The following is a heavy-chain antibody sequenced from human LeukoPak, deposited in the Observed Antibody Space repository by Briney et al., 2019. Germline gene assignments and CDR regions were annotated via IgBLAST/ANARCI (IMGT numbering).Heavy chain of an antibody. CDR3: AKDLIGAVAGPSVDY. V-gene: IGHV3-23*01. Sequence: PGGSLRLSCAASGFTFSTYAMNWVRQAPGKGLEWVSAISGSGGSTYYADSVKGRFTISRDNSKNTLYLQMNSLRAEDTAVYYCAKDLIGAVAGPSVDYWGQGTLVTVSS. J-gene: IGHJ4*02. D-gene: IGHD6-19*01. CDR1: GFTFSTYA. CDR2: ISGSGGST.